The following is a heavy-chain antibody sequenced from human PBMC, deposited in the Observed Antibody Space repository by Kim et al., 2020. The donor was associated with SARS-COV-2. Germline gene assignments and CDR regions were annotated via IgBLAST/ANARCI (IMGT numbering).Heavy chain of an antibody. Sequence: SETLSLTCTVSGGSISSYYWSWIRQPPGKGLEWIGYIYYSGSTNYNPSLKSRVTISVDTSKNQFSLKLSSVTAADTAVYYCARGGGKGAHRAFDIWGQGTMVTVSS. D-gene: IGHD1-26*01. CDR1: GGSISSYY. CDR3: ARGGGKGAHRAFDI. V-gene: IGHV4-59*08. CDR2: IYYSGST. J-gene: IGHJ3*02.